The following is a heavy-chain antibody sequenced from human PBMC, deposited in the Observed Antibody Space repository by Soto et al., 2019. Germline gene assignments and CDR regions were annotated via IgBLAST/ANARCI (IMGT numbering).Heavy chain of an antibody. D-gene: IGHD3-3*01. V-gene: IGHV3-48*01. J-gene: IGHJ4*02. CDR1: GFTFSSYS. CDR3: ARGQDRAVLRFLEWLSH. Sequence: GGSLRLSCAASGFTFSSYSMNWVRQAPGKGLEWVSYISSSSSTIYYADSVKGRFTISRDNAKNSLYLQMNSLRAEDTAVYYCARGQDRAVLRFLEWLSHWGQGTLVTVSS. CDR2: ISSSSSTI.